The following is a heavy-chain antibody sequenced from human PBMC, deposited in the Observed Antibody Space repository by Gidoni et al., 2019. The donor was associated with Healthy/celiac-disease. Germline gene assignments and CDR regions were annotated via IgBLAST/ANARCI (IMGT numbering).Heavy chain of an antibody. V-gene: IGHV4-59*01. CDR2: IYYSGST. J-gene: IGHJ4*02. CDR3: ARYKTASRRRYFDY. CDR1: GGSISSYY. Sequence: QVQLQESGPGLVKPSETLSLTCTVSGGSISSYYWSWIRQPPGKGLEWIGYIYYSGSTNYNPSLKSRVTISVDTSKNQFSLKLSSVTAADTAVYYCARYKTASRRRYFDYWGQGTLVTVSS. D-gene: IGHD3-16*02.